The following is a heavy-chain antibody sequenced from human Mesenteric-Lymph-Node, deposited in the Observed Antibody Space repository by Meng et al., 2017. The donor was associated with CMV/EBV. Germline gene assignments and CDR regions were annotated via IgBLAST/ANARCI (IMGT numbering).Heavy chain of an antibody. CDR3: ARVLVPAAPFDY. Sequence: GESLKISCAASGFTFSRYAMTWVRQAPGKGLEWVSAMSVSGGGTYYADSVKGRFTISRDNAKNTLYLQMNSLRAEDTAVYYCARVLVPAAPFDYWGQGTLVTVSS. D-gene: IGHD2-2*01. CDR2: MSVSGGGT. V-gene: IGHV3-23*01. CDR1: GFTFSRYA. J-gene: IGHJ4*02.